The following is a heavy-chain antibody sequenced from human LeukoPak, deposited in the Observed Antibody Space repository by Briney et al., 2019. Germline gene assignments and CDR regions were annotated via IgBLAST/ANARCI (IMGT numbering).Heavy chain of an antibody. CDR2: IYENGGTT. CDR3: AKDFRIGYSAHFDY. CDR1: GFTFRSHA. D-gene: IGHD2-21*01. Sequence: GGSLRLSCVGSGFTFRSHAMSWVRQAPGKGLEFVSGIYENGGTTYYADSVKGRFSISRDNSKNTLYLQMDSLRGEDTAVYYCAKDFRIGYSAHFDYWGQGALVTVSS. J-gene: IGHJ4*02. V-gene: IGHV3-23*01.